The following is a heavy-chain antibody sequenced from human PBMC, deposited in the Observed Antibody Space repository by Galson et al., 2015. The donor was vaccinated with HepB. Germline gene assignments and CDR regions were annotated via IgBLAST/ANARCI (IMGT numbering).Heavy chain of an antibody. D-gene: IGHD2-15*01. V-gene: IGHV3-23*01. CDR3: ANSAGSSDDY. Sequence: SLRLSCAASGFTFSSYSMSWVRRAPGKGLEWVSLISASGGCPYYADSVKGRFTISRDNSKNTLYIQIYSLRAEDTAIYYCANSAGSSDDYWGQGTLVTVSS. CDR2: ISASGGCP. CDR1: GFTFSSYS. J-gene: IGHJ4*02.